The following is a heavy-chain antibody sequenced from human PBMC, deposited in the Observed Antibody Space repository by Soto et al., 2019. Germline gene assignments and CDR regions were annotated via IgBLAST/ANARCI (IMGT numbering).Heavy chain of an antibody. J-gene: IGHJ5*02. CDR3: ARIARRQQQLVQYWFDP. D-gene: IGHD6-13*01. CDR2: IFSNDEK. CDR1: GFSLSNARMG. Sequence: VSGPTLVNPTETLTLTCTVSGFSLSNARMGVSWIRQPPGKALEWLAHIFSNDEKSYSTSLKSRLTISKDTSKSQVVLTMTNMDPVDTATYYCARIARRQQQLVQYWFDPWGQGTLVTVSS. V-gene: IGHV2-26*01.